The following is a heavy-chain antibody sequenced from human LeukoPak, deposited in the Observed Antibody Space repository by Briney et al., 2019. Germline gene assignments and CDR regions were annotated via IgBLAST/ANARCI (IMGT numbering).Heavy chain of an antibody. CDR1: GYSFTSYW. D-gene: IGHD2-15*01. V-gene: IGHV5-51*01. CDR3: ARRKLGYCSGGSCYYFDY. J-gene: IGHJ4*02. CDR2: IYPGDSDT. Sequence: GESLKISCKGSGYSFTSYWIGWVRPMPGKGLEWMGIIYPGDSDTRYSPSFQGQVTISADKSISTAYLQWSSLKASDTAMYYCARRKLGYCSGGSCYYFDYWGQGTLVTVSS.